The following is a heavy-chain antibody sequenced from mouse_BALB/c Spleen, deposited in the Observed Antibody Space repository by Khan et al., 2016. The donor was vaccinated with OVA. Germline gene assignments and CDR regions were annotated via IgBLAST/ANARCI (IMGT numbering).Heavy chain of an antibody. V-gene: IGHV1S135*01. CDR3: ARGAFGY. CDR1: GYSFTSYY. CDR2: IDPFNGGT. Sequence: QLKQSGPELMKPGASVNISCKASGYSFTSYYIHWVRQSHGKSLEWIGYIDPFNGGTDYNQKFKGKATLTVDKSSRTAYMHLSSLTSEDSAVYYCARGAFGYWGPGTLVTASA. J-gene: IGHJ3*01.